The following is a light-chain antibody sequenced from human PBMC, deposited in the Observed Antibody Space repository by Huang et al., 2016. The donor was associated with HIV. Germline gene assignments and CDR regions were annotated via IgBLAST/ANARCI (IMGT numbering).Light chain of an antibody. CDR3: QQSYSALSS. J-gene: IGKJ5*01. CDR2: SAS. V-gene: IGKV1-39*01. Sequence: IQMTQSPTSLSATVGDRVSITCRASQSISTYLNWYQKKPGKAPNLLISSASSLHSGVPSRFSVSGSGTDFTLTIKCLQLDDFATYYCQQSYSALSSFGPGTRL. CDR1: QSISTY.